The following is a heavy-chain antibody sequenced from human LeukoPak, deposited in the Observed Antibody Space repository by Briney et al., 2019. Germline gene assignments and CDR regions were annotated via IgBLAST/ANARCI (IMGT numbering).Heavy chain of an antibody. D-gene: IGHD7-27*01. J-gene: IGHJ4*02. CDR3: ARDPHNWGPAYYFDY. Sequence: ASVKVSFKASGYTFTSYYMHWVRQAPGQGLEWMGIINPSGGSTSYAQKFQGRVTMTRDMSTSTVYMELSSLRSEDAAVYYCARDPHNWGPAYYFDYWGQGTLVTVSS. V-gene: IGHV1-46*01. CDR1: GYTFTSYY. CDR2: INPSGGST.